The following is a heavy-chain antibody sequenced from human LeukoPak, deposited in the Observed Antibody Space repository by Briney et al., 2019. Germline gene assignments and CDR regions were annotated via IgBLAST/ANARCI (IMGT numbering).Heavy chain of an antibody. D-gene: IGHD6-13*01. CDR3: ARKSSSWYSGWFDP. V-gene: IGHV4-59*01. Sequence: RSSETLSLTCNVYGGSISSFYWSWIRQPPGKGLEWIGYIYYSGSTNYNPSLKSRVTISVDTSKNQFSLKLSSVTAADTAVYYCARKSSSWYSGWFDPWGQGTLVTVSS. J-gene: IGHJ5*02. CDR1: GGSISSFY. CDR2: IYYSGST.